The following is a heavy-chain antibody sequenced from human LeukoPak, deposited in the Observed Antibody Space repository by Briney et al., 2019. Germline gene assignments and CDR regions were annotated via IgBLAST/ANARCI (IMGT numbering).Heavy chain of an antibody. CDR1: GGSVSSTTYY. CDR2: IYYSGST. Sequence: SETLSLTCTVSGGSVSSTTYYWAWIRQPPGKGLEWIGSIYYSGSTYYKPSLQSRVTISVDTSKNQFSLKLSSVTAADTAVYYCARHDSSGYDNFDYWGQGTLVTVSS. V-gene: IGHV4-39*01. CDR3: ARHDSSGYDNFDY. J-gene: IGHJ4*02. D-gene: IGHD3-22*01.